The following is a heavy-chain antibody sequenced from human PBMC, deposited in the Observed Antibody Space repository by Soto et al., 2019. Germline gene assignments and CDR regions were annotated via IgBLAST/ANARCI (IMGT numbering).Heavy chain of an antibody. Sequence: SSETLSLTCTVSGGSINNNFWGWIRQPPGKGLEWIGYVYYDGHTDYNPSLESRVTIAVDTSKNQFSLRLTSVTAADTAVYYCARVPDYWGQGILVTVSS. D-gene: IGHD2-2*01. V-gene: IGHV4-59*12. CDR3: ARVPDY. CDR1: GGSINNNF. J-gene: IGHJ4*02. CDR2: VYYDGHT.